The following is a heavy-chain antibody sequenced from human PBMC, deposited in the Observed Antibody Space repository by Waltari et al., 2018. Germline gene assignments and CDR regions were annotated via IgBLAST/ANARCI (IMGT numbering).Heavy chain of an antibody. D-gene: IGHD4-4*01. CDR2: INAGNGNR. CDR3: ASTHRSNYPYYLDY. CDR1: GYTFTSYA. J-gene: IGHJ4*02. Sequence: QVQLVQSGAEVKKPGASVKVSCKASGYTFTSYAMHLVRQAPGQRLEWMGWINAGNGNRKYSQKVRGRGTSTRDRPAGTAYMELSSLRSEDTAVYYCASTHRSNYPYYLDYWGQGTLVTVSS. V-gene: IGHV1-3*01.